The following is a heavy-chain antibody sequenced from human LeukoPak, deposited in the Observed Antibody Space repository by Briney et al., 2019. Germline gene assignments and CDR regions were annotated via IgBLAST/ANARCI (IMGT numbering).Heavy chain of an antibody. CDR3: ARDINHYYDSSGYSDAFDI. CDR2: IFYSGST. V-gene: IGHV4-59*01. CDR1: GGSISSYY. J-gene: IGHJ3*02. D-gene: IGHD3-22*01. Sequence: SETLSLTCTVSGGSISSYYWSWIRQPPGKGLEWIGYIFYSGSTNYNPSLKSRVTISVDTSKNQFSLKLSSVTAADTAVYYCARDINHYYDSSGYSDAFDIWGQGTMVTVSS.